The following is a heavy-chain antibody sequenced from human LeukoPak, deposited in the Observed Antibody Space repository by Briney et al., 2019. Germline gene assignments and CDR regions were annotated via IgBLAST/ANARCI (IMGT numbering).Heavy chain of an antibody. CDR1: GGSISSGGYS. J-gene: IGHJ4*02. Sequence: PSQTLSLTCAVSGGSISSGGYSWSWIRQPPGKGLEWIGYIYHSGSTYYNPSLKSRVTISVDTSKNQFSLKLSSVTAADTAVYYCARGKDSSGWYVFGYWGQGTLVTVSS. D-gene: IGHD6-19*01. CDR2: IYHSGST. V-gene: IGHV4-30-2*05. CDR3: ARGKDSSGWYVFGY.